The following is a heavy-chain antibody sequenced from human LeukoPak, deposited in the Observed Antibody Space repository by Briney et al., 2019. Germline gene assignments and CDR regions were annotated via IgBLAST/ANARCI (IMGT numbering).Heavy chain of an antibody. CDR2: ISGSGGST. J-gene: IGHJ4*02. CDR3: AKDPDIVVVPAALDY. V-gene: IGHV3-23*01. Sequence: GGSLRLSCAASGFTFSSYAMSWVRQAPGKGLEWVSAISGSGGSTYYADSVKGRFTISRDNSKNTLYLQMNSLGAEDTAVYYCAKDPDIVVVPAALDYWGQGTLVTVSS. CDR1: GFTFSSYA. D-gene: IGHD2-2*01.